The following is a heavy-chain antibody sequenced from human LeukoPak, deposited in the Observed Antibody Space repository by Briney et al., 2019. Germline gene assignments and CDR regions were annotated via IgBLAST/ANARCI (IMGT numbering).Heavy chain of an antibody. J-gene: IGHJ6*03. CDR3: ARAAGSGYYFYMDV. V-gene: IGHV3-23*01. Sequence: GGSLRLSCAASGFTFSSYAMSWVRQAPGKGLEWVSAIRGSGDRTHYADSVKGRFTISRDNAKNSLYLQMNSLRSEDTALYYCARAAGSGYYFYMDVWGKGTTVTVSS. CDR1: GFTFSSYA. CDR2: IRGSGDRT.